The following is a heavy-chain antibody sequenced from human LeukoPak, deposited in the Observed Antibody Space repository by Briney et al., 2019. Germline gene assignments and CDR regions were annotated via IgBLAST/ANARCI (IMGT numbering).Heavy chain of an antibody. D-gene: IGHD3-3*01. CDR2: MNPNSGNT. CDR3: ANGRGLRFLER. J-gene: IGHJ4*02. V-gene: IGHV1-8*03. Sequence: GASVKVSCKASGYTFTSYDINWVRQATGQGLEWMGWMNPNSGNTGYAQKFQGRGIITRNTSISTAYMELSSLRSEDTAVYYCANGRGLRFLERWGQGTLVTVSS. CDR1: GYTFTSYD.